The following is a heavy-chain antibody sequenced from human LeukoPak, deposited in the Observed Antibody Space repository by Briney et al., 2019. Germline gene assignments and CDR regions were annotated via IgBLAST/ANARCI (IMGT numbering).Heavy chain of an antibody. V-gene: IGHV3-33*01. CDR1: GFTFSSYG. Sequence: GRSLRLSCAASGFTFSSYGMHWVRQAPGKGLEGVAVIWYDGSNKYYADSVKGRFTISRDNSKNTLYLQMNSLRAEDTAVYYCARDHRRLVVAATQYYFDYWGQGTLVTVSS. CDR3: ARDHRRLVVAATQYYFDY. D-gene: IGHD2-15*01. CDR2: IWYDGSNK. J-gene: IGHJ4*02.